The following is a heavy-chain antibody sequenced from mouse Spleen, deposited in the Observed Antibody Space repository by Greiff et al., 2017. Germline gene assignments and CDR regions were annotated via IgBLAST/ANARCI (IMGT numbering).Heavy chain of an antibody. D-gene: IGHD4-1*02. Sequence: VKLVESGAELVRPGASVTLSCKASGYTFTDYEMHWVKQTPVHGLEWIGAIDPETGGTAYNQKFKGKAILTADKSSSTAYMELRSLTSEDSAVYYCTRFTTGYYAMDYWGQGTSVTVSS. V-gene: IGHV1-15*01. CDR2: IDPETGGT. CDR3: TRFTTGYYAMDY. CDR1: GYTFTDYE. J-gene: IGHJ4*01.